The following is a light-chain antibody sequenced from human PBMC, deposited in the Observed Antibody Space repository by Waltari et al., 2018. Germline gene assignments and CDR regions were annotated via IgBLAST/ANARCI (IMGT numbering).Light chain of an antibody. CDR2: LGS. CDR3: MQALHSIT. V-gene: IGKV2-28*01. J-gene: IGKJ5*01. Sequence: SSRRLLTSCVYNYLDWYLQRQGPSHQLLLYLGSSRGYGVPDRFTGSGSGTDFTLRITRVEAEDVGLYYCMQALHSITFGQGTRLEIK. CDR1: RRLLTSCVYNY.